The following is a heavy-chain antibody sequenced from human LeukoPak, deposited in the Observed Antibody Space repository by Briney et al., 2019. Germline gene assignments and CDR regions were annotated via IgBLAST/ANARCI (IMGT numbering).Heavy chain of an antibody. V-gene: IGHV3-30*04. CDR2: IAYGGTYN. J-gene: IGHJ6*02. Sequence: GGSLRLSCAASGFTFSTYAMHWVRQAPGKGLEWVAVIAYGGTYNHHEDPLKGHFTISRNSSRDTLYLQINSLRPEYTALYVCARKKAISAFFGMDVWGQGTTVIVSS. D-gene: IGHD2/OR15-2a*01. CDR1: GFTFSTYA. CDR3: ARKKAISAFFGMDV.